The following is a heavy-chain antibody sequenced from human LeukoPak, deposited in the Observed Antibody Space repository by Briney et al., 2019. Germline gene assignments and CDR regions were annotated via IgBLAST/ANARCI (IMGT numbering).Heavy chain of an antibody. CDR1: GYSIGSAYF. Sequence: SETLFLTCAVSGYSIGSAYFWGWIRQPPGQGLEWIGTIYHTGITQYNPSPESRVSISLDTSKNRFSLKLRSVTAADTAVYYCARRQDDYGQYFDWWGQGTLVTASS. V-gene: IGHV4-38-2*01. CDR2: IYHTGIT. CDR3: ARRQDDYGQYFDW. D-gene: IGHD4-17*01. J-gene: IGHJ4*02.